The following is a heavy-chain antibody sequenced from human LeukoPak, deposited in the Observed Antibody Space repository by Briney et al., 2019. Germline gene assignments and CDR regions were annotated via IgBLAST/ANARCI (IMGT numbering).Heavy chain of an antibody. CDR2: IFHSGST. J-gene: IGHJ4*02. D-gene: IGHD3-3*01. V-gene: IGHV4-4*02. Sequence: GSLRLSCAASGFTFSSYEMNWVRQAPGKGLEWTGEIFHSGSTNYNPSLESRLTISLDKSKNHFSLRLTSVTAADTAIYYCAREIFGARAFEYWGQGILVTVSS. CDR3: AREIFGARAFEY. CDR1: GFTFSSYEM.